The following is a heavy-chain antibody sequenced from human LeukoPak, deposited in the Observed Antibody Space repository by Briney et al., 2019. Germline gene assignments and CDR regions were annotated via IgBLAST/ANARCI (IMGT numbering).Heavy chain of an antibody. J-gene: IGHJ6*02. CDR2: INHSGST. CDR3: ARIVGGNYYYYYGMDV. Sequence: SETLSLTCAVYGGSFSGYYWSWIRQPPGKGLEWIGEINHSGSTNYNPSLKSRVTISVDTPKNQFSLKLSSVTAADTAVYYCARIVGGNYYYYYGMDVWGQGTTVTVSS. D-gene: IGHD3-16*01. V-gene: IGHV4-34*01. CDR1: GGSFSGYY.